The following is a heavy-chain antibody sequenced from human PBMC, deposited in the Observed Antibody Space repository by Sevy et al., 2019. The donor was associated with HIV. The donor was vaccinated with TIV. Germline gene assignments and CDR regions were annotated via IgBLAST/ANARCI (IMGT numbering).Heavy chain of an antibody. CDR3: ARTREVVVVAATPDAFDI. Sequence: GGSLRLSCAASGFTFSSYSMNWVRQAPGKGLEWVSSISSSSSYIYYAGSVKGRFTISRDNAKNSLYLQMNSLRAEDTAVYYCARTREVVVVAATPDAFDIWGQGTMVTVSS. J-gene: IGHJ3*02. D-gene: IGHD2-15*01. CDR1: GFTFSSYS. V-gene: IGHV3-21*01. CDR2: ISSSSSYI.